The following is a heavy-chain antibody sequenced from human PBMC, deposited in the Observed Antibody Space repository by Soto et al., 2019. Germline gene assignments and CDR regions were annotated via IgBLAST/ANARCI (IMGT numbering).Heavy chain of an antibody. CDR3: AIARYSSGDYYYYGMDV. D-gene: IGHD6-19*01. V-gene: IGHV1-18*01. CDR2: ISAYNGNT. J-gene: IGHJ6*02. CDR1: GYTFTSYG. Sequence: QVQLVQSGAEVKKPGASVKVSCKASGYTFTSYGISWVRQAPGQGLEWMGWISAYNGNTNYAQKLQGRVTMTTDTSTSTADLELRSLRSDDTAVYYCAIARYSSGDYYYYGMDVWGQGTTVTVSS.